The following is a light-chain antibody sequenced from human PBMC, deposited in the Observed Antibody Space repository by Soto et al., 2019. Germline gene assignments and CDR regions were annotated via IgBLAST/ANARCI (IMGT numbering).Light chain of an antibody. Sequence: ALTQPASVSGSPGQSITISCSGTISDFVLYNYVSWYQQHPGKAPKLMIYGVNNRPSGVSNRFSGSKSGNTASLTISGLQADDEADYYCSSYTTSSALQVFGTGTKVTVL. CDR2: GVN. J-gene: IGLJ1*01. V-gene: IGLV2-14*01. CDR1: ISDFVLYNY. CDR3: SSYTTSSALQV.